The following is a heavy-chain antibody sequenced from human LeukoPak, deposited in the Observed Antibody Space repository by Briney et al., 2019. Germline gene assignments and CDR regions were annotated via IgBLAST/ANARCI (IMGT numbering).Heavy chain of an antibody. V-gene: IGHV3-23*01. J-gene: IGHJ4*02. CDR2: ITDSGRKT. CDR1: GLTFSNYA. D-gene: IGHD4-17*01. CDR3: AKITRATTPNY. Sequence: GGSLRLSCAASGLTFSNYAMNWVRQASGKGLEWVSGITDSGRKTYYADSVKGRFSISRDNSKNAVYLQMSDLRAEDTAVYYCAKITRATTPNYWGQGTLVTVSS.